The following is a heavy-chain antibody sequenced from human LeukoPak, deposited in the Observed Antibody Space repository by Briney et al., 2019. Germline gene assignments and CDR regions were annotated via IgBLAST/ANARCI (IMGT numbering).Heavy chain of an antibody. CDR3: ARGGVAVAALDY. D-gene: IGHD6-19*01. V-gene: IGHV3-21*01. J-gene: IGHJ4*02. Sequence: KSGGSLRLSCAASGFTFSSYGMNWVRQAPGKGLEWVSSISSSSSYIYYADSVKGRFTISRDNAKNSLYLQMNSLRAEDTAVYYCARGGVAVAALDYWGQGTLVTVSS. CDR1: GFTFSSYG. CDR2: ISSSSSYI.